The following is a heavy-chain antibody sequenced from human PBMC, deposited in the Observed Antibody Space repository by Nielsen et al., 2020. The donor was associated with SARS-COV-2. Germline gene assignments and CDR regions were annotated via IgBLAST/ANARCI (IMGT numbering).Heavy chain of an antibody. D-gene: IGHD6-19*01. J-gene: IGHJ4*02. CDR3: ARVYSSGWFETGFDY. CDR1: GGSISSYY. CDR2: IYTSGST. V-gene: IGHV4-4*07. Sequence: GSLRLSCIVSGGSISSYYWSWIRQPAGKGLEWIGRIYTSGSTNYNPSLKSRVTMSVDTSKNQFSLKLSSVTAADTAVYYCARVYSSGWFETGFDYWGQGTLVTVSS.